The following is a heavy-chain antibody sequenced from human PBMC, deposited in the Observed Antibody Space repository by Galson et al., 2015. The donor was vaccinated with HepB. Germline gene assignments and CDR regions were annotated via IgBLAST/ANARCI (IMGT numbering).Heavy chain of an antibody. CDR3: AKGHQRYILRSVFDY. V-gene: IGHV3-23*01. J-gene: IGHJ4*02. Sequence: SLRLSCAASGFTFSSYAMSWVRQAPGKGLEWVSAISGSGGSTYYADSVKGRFTISRDNSKNTLYLQMNSLRAEDTAVYYCAKGHQRYILRSVFDYWGQGTLVTVSS. CDR2: ISGSGGST. CDR1: GFTFSSYA. D-gene: IGHD5-18*01.